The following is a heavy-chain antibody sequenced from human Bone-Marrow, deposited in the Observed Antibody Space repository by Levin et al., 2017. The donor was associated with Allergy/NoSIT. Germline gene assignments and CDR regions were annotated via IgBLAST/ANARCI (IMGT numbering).Heavy chain of an antibody. CDR3: AHSGMDRRFFYYYYGMDV. Sequence: SGPTLVKPTQTLTLTCTFSGFSLSTSGVGVGWIRQPPGKALEWLALIYWDDDKRYSPSLKSRLTITKDTSKNQVVLTMTNMDPVDTATYYCAHSGMDRRFFYYYYGMDVWGQGTTVTVSS. J-gene: IGHJ6*02. CDR2: IYWDDDK. V-gene: IGHV2-5*02. D-gene: IGHD1-14*01. CDR1: GFSLSTSGVG.